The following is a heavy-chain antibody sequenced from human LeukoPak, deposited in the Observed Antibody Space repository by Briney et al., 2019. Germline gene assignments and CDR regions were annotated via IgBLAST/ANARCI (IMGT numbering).Heavy chain of an antibody. CDR3: AKDPYNWNYYFDY. CDR2: ISGSGGST. Sequence: GGSLRLSCAASGFIFSSYAMSWVRQAPGKGLEWVSAISGSGGSTYYADSVKGRFTISRDNSKNTLYLQMNSLRAEDTAVYYCAKDPYNWNYYFDYWGQGTLVTVSS. J-gene: IGHJ4*02. CDR1: GFIFSSYA. D-gene: IGHD1-7*01. V-gene: IGHV3-23*01.